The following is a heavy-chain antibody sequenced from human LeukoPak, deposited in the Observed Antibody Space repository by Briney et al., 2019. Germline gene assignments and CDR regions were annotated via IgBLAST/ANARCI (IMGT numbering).Heavy chain of an antibody. V-gene: IGHV3-23*01. CDR1: GFTFSSYA. J-gene: IGHJ4*02. CDR3: ARDSGYCTNGVCYTMWGDDYGDPPLDY. CDR2: ISGSGGST. D-gene: IGHD2-8*01. Sequence: GGSLRLSCAASGFTFSSYAMSWVRQAPGKGLEWVSAISGSGGSTYYADSVKGRFTISRDNSKNTLYLQMNSLRAEDTAVYYCARDSGYCTNGVCYTMWGDDYGDPPLDYWGQGTLVTVSS.